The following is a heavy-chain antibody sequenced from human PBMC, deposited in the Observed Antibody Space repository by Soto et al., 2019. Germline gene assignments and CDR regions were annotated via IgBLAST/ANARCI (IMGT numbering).Heavy chain of an antibody. D-gene: IGHD1-1*01. J-gene: IGHJ6*02. Sequence: QITLKESGPALVKPTQTLTLTCTFSGFSLNTYGVGVGWIRQPPGKTLEWLALIYLDDDKRYSPTQNSRLTITNDTSKDQVVLTTPNVDPVDTARYYCARSSPDQGYFYGVGVWRQGTTVTVTS. CDR1: GFSLNTYGVG. CDR2: IYLDDDK. CDR3: ARSSPDQGYFYGVGV. V-gene: IGHV2-5*02.